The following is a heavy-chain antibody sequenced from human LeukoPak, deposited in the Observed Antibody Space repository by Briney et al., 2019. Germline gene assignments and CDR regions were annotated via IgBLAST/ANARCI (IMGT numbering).Heavy chain of an antibody. Sequence: GGSLRLSCAASGFTFSDYYMSWIRQAPGKGLEWVSYISSSGSTIYYADSVKGRFTISRDNSKNTLYLQMNSLKPDDTAVYYCAKSPQHWYFDLWGRGTLVTVSS. CDR2: ISSSGSTI. CDR3: AKSPQHWYFDL. J-gene: IGHJ2*01. V-gene: IGHV3-11*04. CDR1: GFTFSDYY.